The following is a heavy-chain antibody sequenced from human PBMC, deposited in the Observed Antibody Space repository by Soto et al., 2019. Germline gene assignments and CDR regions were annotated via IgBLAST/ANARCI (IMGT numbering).Heavy chain of an antibody. CDR2: ISAYNGNT. Sequence: GASVKVSCKASGYTFTSYGISWVRQAPGQGLEWMGWISAYNGNTNYAQKLQGRFTMTTDTSTSTAYMELRSLRADDTAVYYCARSGYFSRTSCGTGDYWGQGTLVTVSS. CDR1: GYTFTSYG. D-gene: IGHD2-2*03. CDR3: ARSGYFSRTSCGTGDY. J-gene: IGHJ4*02. V-gene: IGHV1-18*04.